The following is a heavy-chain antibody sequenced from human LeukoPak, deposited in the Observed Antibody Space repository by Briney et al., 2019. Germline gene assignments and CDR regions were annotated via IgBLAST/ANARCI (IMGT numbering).Heavy chain of an antibody. CDR1: GYTFTSYD. J-gene: IGHJ5*02. CDR3: ARGRVAAAGRKINWFDP. V-gene: IGHV1-8*01. Sequence: ASVKVSCKASGYTFTSYDINWVRQATGQGLEWMGWMNPNSGNTGYAQKFQGRVTMTRNTSISTAYMELSSLRSEDTAVYYCARGRVAAAGRKINWFDPWGQGTLVTVSS. D-gene: IGHD6-13*01. CDR2: MNPNSGNT.